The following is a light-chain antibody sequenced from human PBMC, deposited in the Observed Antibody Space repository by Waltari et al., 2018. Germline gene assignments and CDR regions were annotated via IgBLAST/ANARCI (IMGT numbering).Light chain of an antibody. CDR1: QSISSH. J-gene: IGKJ5*01. Sequence: DIQMTQSPSSLSASVGDRVTIPCRATQSISSHLNWYQQEPGKAPKLLIYRASNSQTGVPSRFSGSGSGTDFTLTISSLQPEDFATYYCQSSFSSPITFGQGTRLEIK. CDR3: QSSFSSPIT. CDR2: RAS. V-gene: IGKV1-39*01.